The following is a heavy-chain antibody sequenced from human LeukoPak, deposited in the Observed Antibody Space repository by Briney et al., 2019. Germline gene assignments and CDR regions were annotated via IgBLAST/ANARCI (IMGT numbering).Heavy chain of an antibody. V-gene: IGHV1-18*01. CDR3: ARDVVVVVPAAIWSYAFDI. J-gene: IGHJ3*02. CDR2: ISAYNGNT. CDR1: GYTFTSYG. Sequence: GASVKVSYKASGYTFTSYGISWVRQAPGQGLEWMGWISAYNGNTNYAQKLQGRVTMTTDTSTSTAYMELRSLRSDDTAVYYCARDVVVVVPAAIWSYAFDIWGQGTMVTVSS. D-gene: IGHD2-2*02.